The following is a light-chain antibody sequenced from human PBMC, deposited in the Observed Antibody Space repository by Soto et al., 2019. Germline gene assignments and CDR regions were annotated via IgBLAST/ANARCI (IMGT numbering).Light chain of an antibody. CDR1: QSISSW. CDR3: QQYNPYSRT. Sequence: DIQLTQSHSTLSASVGERVTLTCLASQSISSWLAWYQQKPGKAPKLLIYDASSLQSGVPSRFSGSGSGTDFTLTISSLQRDDFAIYYCQQYNPYSRTFGQGTKVDIK. J-gene: IGKJ1*01. V-gene: IGKV1-5*01. CDR2: DAS.